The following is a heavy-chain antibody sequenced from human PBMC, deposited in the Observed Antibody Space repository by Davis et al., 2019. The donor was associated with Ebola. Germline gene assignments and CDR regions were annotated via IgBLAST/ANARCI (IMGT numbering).Heavy chain of an antibody. CDR2: ISTSSSYI. CDR3: AVWQLADY. J-gene: IGHJ4*02. D-gene: IGHD6-6*01. V-gene: IGHV3-21*01. Sequence: GESLKISCAASGFTFSDYYMSWVRQAPGKGLEWVSSISTSSSYIYYADSVKGRFTISRDNAKNSLFLQMNSLRAEDTAVYYCAVWQLADYWGQGTLVTVSS. CDR1: GFTFSDYY.